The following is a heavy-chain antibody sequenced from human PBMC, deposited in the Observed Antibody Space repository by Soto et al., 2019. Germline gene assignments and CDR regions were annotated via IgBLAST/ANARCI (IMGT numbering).Heavy chain of an antibody. CDR2: MYPGDSDT. V-gene: IGHV5-51*01. D-gene: IGHD3-3*01. CDR1: GYSFTSYW. Sequence: GESLRICCKGSGYSFTSYWIGWVRQIPGKGLEWMGIMYPGDSDTRYSPSFQGQVTISADESISTAYLQWSSLNASETAMYYCARHIYSPDFSSGYYKSPALGGMDVWGQGTTVTVSS. J-gene: IGHJ6*02. CDR3: ARHIYSPDFSSGYYKSPALGGMDV.